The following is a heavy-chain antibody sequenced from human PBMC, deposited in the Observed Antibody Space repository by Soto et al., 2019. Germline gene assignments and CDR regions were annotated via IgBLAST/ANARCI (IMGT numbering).Heavy chain of an antibody. CDR1: GYSFTNYW. CDR3: ARKPLAYSDSSGFFDN. Sequence: GESLKLSCAASGYSFTNYWISWVRQMPGKGLEWMGRIAPADSYTYYSPSFQGHITISVDKSIGTAYLQWSSLKASDTAMYYCARKPLAYSDSSGFFDNWGQGTRVTVSS. D-gene: IGHD3-22*01. CDR2: IAPADSYT. J-gene: IGHJ4*02. V-gene: IGHV5-10-1*01.